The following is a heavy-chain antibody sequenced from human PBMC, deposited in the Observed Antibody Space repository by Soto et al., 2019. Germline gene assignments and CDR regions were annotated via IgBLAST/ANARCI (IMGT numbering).Heavy chain of an antibody. CDR2: ISSSRSTI. CDR1: GFTFNTYS. Sequence: PGGSLRLSCAASGFTFNTYSMNWVRQAPGKGLEWVSYISSSRSTIHYADSVKGRFTISRDNAKNSMSLQMNSLRDEDTAVYYCAKDSGGDYFDYWGQGTLVTVSS. D-gene: IGHD3-10*01. V-gene: IGHV3-48*02. J-gene: IGHJ4*02. CDR3: AKDSGGDYFDY.